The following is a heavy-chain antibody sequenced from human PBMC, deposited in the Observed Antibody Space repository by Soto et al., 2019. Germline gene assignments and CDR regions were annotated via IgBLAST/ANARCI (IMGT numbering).Heavy chain of an antibody. J-gene: IGHJ4*02. Sequence: EVQLVESGGDLVQPGGSLRLSCEASGFTFSSNWMHWVRQAPGKGLVWVSRMNPDGSTRGYADSVKGRFTISRDNAKNTLFLQMNSLRAEDTAVYYCARGGNASSAQYYQDDYWGQGTLVTVSS. D-gene: IGHD2-15*01. CDR1: GFTFSSNW. V-gene: IGHV3-74*01. CDR2: MNPDGSTR. CDR3: ARGGNASSAQYYQDDY.